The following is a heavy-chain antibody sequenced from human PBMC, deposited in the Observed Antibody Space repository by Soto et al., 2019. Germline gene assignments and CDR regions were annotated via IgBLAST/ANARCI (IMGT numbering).Heavy chain of an antibody. Sequence: SVEVSCKTSGGYFSNYSISWVRQAPGQGLEWMGAIIPMFGTANYAQMLQGRVTITADEATSRAYREVSSRRSEDSAGYSCARGATVTREYFYGMDVWGQGTTVTVSS. CDR1: GGYFSNYS. J-gene: IGHJ6*02. CDR2: IIPMFGTA. V-gene: IGHV1-69*13. CDR3: ARGATVTREYFYGMDV. D-gene: IGHD4-4*01.